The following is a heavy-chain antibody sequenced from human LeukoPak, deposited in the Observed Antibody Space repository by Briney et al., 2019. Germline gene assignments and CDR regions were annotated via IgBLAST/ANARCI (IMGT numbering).Heavy chain of an antibody. CDR3: AKGLGIAATGTRGAWFDP. D-gene: IGHD6-13*01. J-gene: IGHJ5*02. Sequence: PGGSLRLSCAASGFTVGSNYMTWVRQAPGKGLEWVSAISGSGGSTYYADSVKGRFTISRDNSKNTLYLQMNSLSAEDTAVYYCAKGLGIAATGTRGAWFDPWGQGTLVTVSS. CDR1: GFTVGSNY. V-gene: IGHV3-23*01. CDR2: ISGSGGST.